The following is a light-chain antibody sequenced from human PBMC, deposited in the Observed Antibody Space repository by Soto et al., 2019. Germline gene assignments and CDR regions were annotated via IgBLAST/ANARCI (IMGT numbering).Light chain of an antibody. Sequence: DIQMTQSPSSLSASIGDRVTLTCRASQTVNTYLHWYQQKPGTAPKLLIYAASNLQSGVPSRFSGSGSGTNFTLSMNSLQPEDFATYYCQQGYSNPWTFGQGTKVDIK. CDR1: QTVNTY. J-gene: IGKJ1*01. CDR2: AAS. V-gene: IGKV1-39*01. CDR3: QQGYSNPWT.